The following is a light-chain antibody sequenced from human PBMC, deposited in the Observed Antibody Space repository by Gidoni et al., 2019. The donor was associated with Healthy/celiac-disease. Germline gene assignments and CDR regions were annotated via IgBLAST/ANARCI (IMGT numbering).Light chain of an antibody. J-gene: IGLJ2*01. CDR1: SSNIGSNY. CDR2: RNN. Sequence: QSVLPQPPSASGTPGQWVTIPCSGSSSNIGSNYVYWYQQLPGTAPKLLIDRNNQRPSGVPDRFSGSKSGTSASLASSGLRSEDEADYYCAAWDDSLSGVVFGGGTKLTVL. V-gene: IGLV1-47*01. CDR3: AAWDDSLSGVV.